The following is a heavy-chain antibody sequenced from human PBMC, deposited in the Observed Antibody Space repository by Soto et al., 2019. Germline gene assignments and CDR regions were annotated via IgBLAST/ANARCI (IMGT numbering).Heavy chain of an antibody. CDR2: INGSDGKT. CDR1: GFSFASFS. J-gene: IGHJ4*02. CDR3: AKWSYLDY. V-gene: IGHV3-23*04. D-gene: IGHD3-3*01. Sequence: DVRLVESGGGLVQPGGSLRLSCTTSGFSFASFSMTWVRQAPGKGLEWVATINGSDGKTYYADSVKGRFTISRDTSRNTLYLQMNSLRADDTAIHYCAKWSYLDYWGQGTRVTVSS.